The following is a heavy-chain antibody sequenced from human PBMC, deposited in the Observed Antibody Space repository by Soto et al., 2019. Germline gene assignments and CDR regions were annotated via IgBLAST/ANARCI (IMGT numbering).Heavy chain of an antibody. CDR3: AHKPGGSGWRYYFDY. CDR1: GFSLTSTGVG. V-gene: IGHV2-5*01. Sequence: QITLKESGPTLVNRTQTLTLTCSFSGFSLTSTGVGVGWFRQPPGKALEWLGLTYWNDDDRYRSSLRSRLTITKDTSKNQVVLTMTNMDPEDTATYYCAHKPGGSGWRYYFDYWGQGTLVTVSS. J-gene: IGHJ4*02. CDR2: TYWNDDD. D-gene: IGHD6-19*01.